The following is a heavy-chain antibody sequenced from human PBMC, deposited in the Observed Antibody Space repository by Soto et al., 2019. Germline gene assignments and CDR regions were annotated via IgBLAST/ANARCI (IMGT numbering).Heavy chain of an antibody. CDR1: GGSISSGGYY. V-gene: IGHV4-31*03. Sequence: ASETLSLTCTVSGGSISSGGYYWSWIRQHPGKGLEWIGYIYYSGSTYYNPSLKSRVTISVDTSKNQFSLKLSSVTAADTAVYYCARVDYYGSGSYHWFDPWGQGTLVTVSS. D-gene: IGHD3-10*01. J-gene: IGHJ5*02. CDR2: IYYSGST. CDR3: ARVDYYGSGSYHWFDP.